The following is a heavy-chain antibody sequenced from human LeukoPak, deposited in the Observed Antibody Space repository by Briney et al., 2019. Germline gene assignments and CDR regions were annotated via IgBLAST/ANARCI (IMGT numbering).Heavy chain of an antibody. J-gene: IGHJ6*03. V-gene: IGHV3-11*01. CDR1: GFTFSDYY. D-gene: IGHD2-2*01. CDR2: ISSSGSTI. Sequence: GGSLRLSCAASGFTFSDYYMSWIRQAPGKGLEWVSYISSSGSTIYYADSVKGRFTISRDNAKNSLYLQMNSLRAEDTAVYYCARIKNCSSTSSFYYYYYMDVWGKGTTVTVSS. CDR3: ARIKNCSSTSSFYYYYYMDV.